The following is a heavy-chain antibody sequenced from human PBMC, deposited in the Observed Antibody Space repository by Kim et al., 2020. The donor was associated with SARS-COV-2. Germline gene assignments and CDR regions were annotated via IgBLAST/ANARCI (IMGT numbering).Heavy chain of an antibody. J-gene: IGHJ1*01. CDR1: GFIFSSYA. CDR3: ATEVGKYFQY. Sequence: GGSLRLSCAASGFIFSSYATTWVRQAPGKGLEWVSFINGGGITTYYSDSVKGRFTISRDNSRNTLYLQMNSLRAEDTAVYYCATEVGKYFQYWGRGALVIVAS. D-gene: IGHD2-15*01. CDR2: INGGGITT. V-gene: IGHV3-23*01.